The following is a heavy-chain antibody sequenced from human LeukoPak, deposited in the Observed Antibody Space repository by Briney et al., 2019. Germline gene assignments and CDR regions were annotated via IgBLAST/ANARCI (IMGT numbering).Heavy chain of an antibody. CDR3: ARAESYYDSSGYYQ. J-gene: IGHJ4*02. CDR1: GFTFSSYA. Sequence: QSGGSLRLSCAASGFTFSSYAMHWVRQAPGKGLEWVAVISYDGGNKYYADSVKGRFTISRDNSKNTLYLQMNSLRAEDTAVYYCARAESYYDSSGYYQGGQGTLVTVSS. D-gene: IGHD3-22*01. V-gene: IGHV3-30-3*01. CDR2: ISYDGGNK.